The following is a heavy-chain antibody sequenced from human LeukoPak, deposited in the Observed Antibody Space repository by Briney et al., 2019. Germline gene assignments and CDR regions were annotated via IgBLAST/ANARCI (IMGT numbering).Heavy chain of an antibody. CDR3: ARERYQSSGWYLGWFDP. V-gene: IGHV3-66*02. J-gene: IGHJ5*02. D-gene: IGHD6-19*01. CDR1: GFTVSSNY. CDR2: IYSGGST. Sequence: PGGSLRPSCAASGFTVSSNYMSWVRQAPGKGLEWVSVIYSGGSTYYADSVKGRFTISRDNSKNTLYLQMNSLRAEDTAVYYCARERYQSSGWYLGWFDPWGQGTLVTVSS.